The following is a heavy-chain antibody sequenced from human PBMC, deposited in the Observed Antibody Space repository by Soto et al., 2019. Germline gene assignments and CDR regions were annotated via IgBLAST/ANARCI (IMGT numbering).Heavy chain of an antibody. CDR3: AREASAVVSLDY. D-gene: IGHD2-15*01. V-gene: IGHV1-2*02. J-gene: IGHJ4*02. CDR1: GYIFTAYS. CDR2: INPNSGDT. Sequence: ASVKVSCKASGYIFTAYSMHWVRQAPGQGLEWLGWINPNSGDTNYAQKSQDRVTMTCDTSVSTAYLELSSLSSDDTALYYCAREASAVVSLDYWGQGTLVTVSS.